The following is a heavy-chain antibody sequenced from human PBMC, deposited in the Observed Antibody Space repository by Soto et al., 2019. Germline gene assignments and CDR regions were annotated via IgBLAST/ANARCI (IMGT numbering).Heavy chain of an antibody. D-gene: IGHD2-2*01. CDR3: ARLGYQLLPDSGYDP. CDR1: GNPCTSYG. V-gene: IGHV1-18*04. J-gene: IGHJ5*02. CDR2: ISAYNGNT. Sequence: AWVKVSCKASGNPCTSYGISWLRQAPGQGLEWMGWISAYNGNTNYAQKRQGRGTMTTDPSTSTAYMELRSLRSDDTAVYYCARLGYQLLPDSGYDPWGQGTRVTVS.